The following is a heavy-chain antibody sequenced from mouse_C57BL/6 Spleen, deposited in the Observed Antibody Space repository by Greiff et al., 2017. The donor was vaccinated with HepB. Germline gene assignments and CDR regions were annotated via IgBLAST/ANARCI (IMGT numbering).Heavy chain of an antibody. CDR3: TTGATMVTTRGFDY. CDR1: GFNIKDDY. CDR2: IDPENGDT. D-gene: IGHD2-2*01. Sequence: EVKLVESGAELVRPGASVKLSCTASGFNIKDDYMHWVKQRPEQGLEWIGWIDPENGDTEYASKFQGKATITADTSSNTAYLQLSSLTSEDTAVYYCTTGATMVTTRGFDYWGQSTTLTVSS. J-gene: IGHJ2*01. V-gene: IGHV14-4*01.